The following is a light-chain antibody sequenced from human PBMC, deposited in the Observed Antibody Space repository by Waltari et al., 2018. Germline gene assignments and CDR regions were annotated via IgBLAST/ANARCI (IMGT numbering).Light chain of an antibody. CDR1: TADFGGFDQ. Sequence: QSPLTQPRSVSGSPGQSVTLSCTGVTADFGGFDQVSWHQQHPGNAPKLIIDDRTRRPSGVPCRSSGSASGNAAPLTISGLQADDEADYYCCSYAGSQKLFGGGTKLTVL. CDR2: DRT. J-gene: IGLJ3*02. V-gene: IGLV2-11*01. CDR3: CSYAGSQKL.